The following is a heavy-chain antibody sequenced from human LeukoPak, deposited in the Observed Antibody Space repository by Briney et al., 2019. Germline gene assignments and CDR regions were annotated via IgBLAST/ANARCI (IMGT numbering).Heavy chain of an antibody. Sequence: GGSLRLSCAASAFTFSSYAMSWVRQAPGKGLEWVSAINNVGDSSYYADSVKGRFTISRDNSKNTLYLQMNSLRAEDTAVYYCFHVVGGTDYWGQGAQVTVSS. CDR3: FHVVGGTDY. CDR1: AFTFSSYA. J-gene: IGHJ4*02. D-gene: IGHD1-26*01. V-gene: IGHV3-23*01. CDR2: INNVGDSS.